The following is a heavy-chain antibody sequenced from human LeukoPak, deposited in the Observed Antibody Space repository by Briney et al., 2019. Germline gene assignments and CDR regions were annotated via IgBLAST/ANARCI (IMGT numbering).Heavy chain of an antibody. J-gene: IGHJ4*02. V-gene: IGHV1-8*01. Sequence: ASVKVSCTASGYTFTSYDINWVRQATGQGLEWMGWMNPNSGNTGYAQKFQGRVTMTRNTSISTAYMELSSLRSEDTAVYYCAQLTHLTGENYYFDYWGQGTLVTVSS. CDR1: GYTFTSYD. CDR3: AQLTHLTGENYYFDY. D-gene: IGHD3-9*01. CDR2: MNPNSGNT.